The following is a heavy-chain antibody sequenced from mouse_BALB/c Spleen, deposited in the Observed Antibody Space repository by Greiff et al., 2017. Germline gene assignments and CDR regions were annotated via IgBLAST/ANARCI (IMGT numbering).Heavy chain of an antibody. CDR2: ISYSGST. V-gene: IGHV3-2*02. Sequence: EVKLMESGPGLVKPSQSLSLTCTVTGYSITSDYAWNWIRQFPGNKLEWMGYISYSGSTSYNPSLKSRISITRDTSKNQFFLQLNSVTTEDTATYYCARRRRGMDYWGQGTSVTVSS. CDR1: GYSITSDYA. CDR3: ARRRRGMDY. J-gene: IGHJ4*01.